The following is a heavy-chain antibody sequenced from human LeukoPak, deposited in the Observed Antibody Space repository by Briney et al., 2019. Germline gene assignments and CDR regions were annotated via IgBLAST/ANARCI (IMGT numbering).Heavy chain of an antibody. CDR3: ARGGTYYYDSSGYFDY. CDR2: IYTSGST. D-gene: IGHD3-22*01. V-gene: IGHV4-61*02. Sequence: PSETLSLTCTVSGGSISSGSYYWSWIRQPAGTGLEWIGRIYTSGSTNYNPSLKSRVTISVDTSKNQFSLKLSSVTAADTAVYYCARGGTYYYDSSGYFDYWGQGTLVTVSS. J-gene: IGHJ4*02. CDR1: GGSISSGSYY.